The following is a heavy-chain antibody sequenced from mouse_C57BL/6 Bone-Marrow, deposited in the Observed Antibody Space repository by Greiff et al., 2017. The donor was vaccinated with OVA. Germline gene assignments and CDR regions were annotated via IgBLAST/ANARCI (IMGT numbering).Heavy chain of an antibody. CDR3: ARRDYSNSMDY. Sequence: EVMLVESGGGLVKPGGSLKLSCAASGFTFSDYGMHWVRQAPEKGLEWVAYISSGSSTIYYADTVKGRFPISRDNAKNTLFLQMTSLRSEDTAMYYCARRDYSNSMDYWGQGTSVTVSS. V-gene: IGHV5-17*01. J-gene: IGHJ4*01. D-gene: IGHD2-5*01. CDR1: GFTFSDYG. CDR2: ISSGSSTI.